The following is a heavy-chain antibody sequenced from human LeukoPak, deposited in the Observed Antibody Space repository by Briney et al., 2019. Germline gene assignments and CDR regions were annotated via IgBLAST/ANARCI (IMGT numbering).Heavy chain of an antibody. CDR2: IYPGDSDT. CDR3: ARTVAGTSSPFDY. D-gene: IGHD6-19*01. Sequence: GESLKISCKGSGYSFTSYWIGWVRQMPGKGLEWMGIIYPGDSDTRCSPSFQGQVTISADKSISTAYLQWSSLEASDTAMYYCARTVAGTSSPFDYWGQGTLVTVSS. V-gene: IGHV5-51*01. CDR1: GYSFTSYW. J-gene: IGHJ4*02.